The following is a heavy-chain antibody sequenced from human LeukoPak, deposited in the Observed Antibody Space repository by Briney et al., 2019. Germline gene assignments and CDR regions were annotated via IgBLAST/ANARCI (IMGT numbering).Heavy chain of an antibody. J-gene: IGHJ4*02. CDR1: GFTFSSCW. Sequence: GGSLRLSCAASGFTFSSCWMHWVRQAPGKGLVWVSRINSDGSSTSYADSVKGRFTISRDNAKNTLYLQMNSLRAEDTAVYYCARSPDYVWGSYRNPFDYWGQGTLVTVSS. V-gene: IGHV3-74*01. CDR3: ARSPDYVWGSYRNPFDY. D-gene: IGHD3-16*02. CDR2: INSDGSST.